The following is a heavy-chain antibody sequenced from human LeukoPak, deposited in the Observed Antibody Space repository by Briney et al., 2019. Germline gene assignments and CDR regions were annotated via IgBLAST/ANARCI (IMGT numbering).Heavy chain of an antibody. D-gene: IGHD3-22*01. V-gene: IGHV4-61*02. CDR2: IYTSGST. CDR1: GGSISSGSYY. Sequence: SETLSLTCTVSGGSISSGSYYWSWIRQPAGKGLEWIGRIYTSGSTYYNPSLKSRVTISVDTSKNQFSLKLSSVTAADTAVYYCARQGSGYPYYYYYYMDVWGKGTTVTVSS. CDR3: ARQGSGYPYYYYYYMDV. J-gene: IGHJ6*03.